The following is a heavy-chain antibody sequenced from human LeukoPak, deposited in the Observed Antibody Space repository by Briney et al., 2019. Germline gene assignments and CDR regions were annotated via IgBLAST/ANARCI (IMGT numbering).Heavy chain of an antibody. CDR1: GFTFSDYY. V-gene: IGHV3-11*01. J-gene: IGHJ4*02. Sequence: GGSLRLSCAASGFTFSDYYMSWIRQAPGKGLEWVSYISSSGSTIYYADSVKGRFTISRDNAKNSLYLQMNSLRAEDTAVYYCASLTFGGVIAHDYFDYWGQGTLVTVSS. CDR2: ISSSGSTI. CDR3: ASLTFGGVIAHDYFDY. D-gene: IGHD3-16*02.